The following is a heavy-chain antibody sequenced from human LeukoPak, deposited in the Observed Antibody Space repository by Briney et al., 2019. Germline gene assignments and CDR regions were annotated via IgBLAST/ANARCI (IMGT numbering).Heavy chain of an antibody. Sequence: SETLSLTCTVSGGSVRRGNYYWTWIRQPAGSGLEWIGRIYTSGTTDYNPSLRTRVTISVDASRNQFSLNLSSVTAADTAVYYCARIQWSSWLDYWGQGTLVTVSS. V-gene: IGHV4-61*02. D-gene: IGHD6-13*01. CDR3: ARIQWSSWLDY. CDR1: GGSVRRGNYY. CDR2: IYTSGTT. J-gene: IGHJ4*02.